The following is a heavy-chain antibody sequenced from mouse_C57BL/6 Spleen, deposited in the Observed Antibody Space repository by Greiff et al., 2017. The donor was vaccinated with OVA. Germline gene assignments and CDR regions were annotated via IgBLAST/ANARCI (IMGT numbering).Heavy chain of an antibody. CDR3: ARRGGYDVVYAMDY. Sequence: EVQLQQSGPELVKPGASVKIPCKASGYTFTDYNMDWVKQSHGKSLEWIGDINPNNGGTSYNQKFKGKATLTVDKSSSTAYMELRSLTSEDTAVYYCARRGGYDVVYAMDYWGQGTSVTVSS. V-gene: IGHV1-18*01. D-gene: IGHD2-2*01. CDR1: GYTFTDYN. CDR2: INPNNGGT. J-gene: IGHJ4*01.